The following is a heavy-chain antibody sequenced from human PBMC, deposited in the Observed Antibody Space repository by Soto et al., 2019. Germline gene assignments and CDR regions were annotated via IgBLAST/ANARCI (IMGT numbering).Heavy chain of an antibody. CDR1: GGTFSSYT. CDR3: ARDTYYYGSGSSSYNWFDP. CDR2: IIPILGIA. D-gene: IGHD3-10*01. Sequence: ASVKVSCKASGGTFSSYTISWVRQAPGQGLEWMGRIIPILGIANYAQKFQGRVTITADKSTSTAYMELSSLRSEDTAVYYCARDTYYYGSGSSSYNWFDPWGQGTLVTVSS. V-gene: IGHV1-69*04. J-gene: IGHJ5*02.